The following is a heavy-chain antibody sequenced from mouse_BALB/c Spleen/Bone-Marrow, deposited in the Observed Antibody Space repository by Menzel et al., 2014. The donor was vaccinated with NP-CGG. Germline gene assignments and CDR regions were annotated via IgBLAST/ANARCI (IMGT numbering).Heavy chain of an antibody. D-gene: IGHD1-1*01. CDR1: GYTFTNYW. CDR2: IYPSDSYT. V-gene: IGHV1-69*02. CDR3: ARHGYGSSAWFAY. Sequence: QVQLQQSGAELVRPGASVKLSCKASGYTFTNYWINWVKQRPGQGLEWIGNIYPSDSYTNYNQKFKDKATLTVDKSSSTVYMELSRLTSEDSAVYFCARHGYGSSAWFAYWGQGTLVTVSA. J-gene: IGHJ3*01.